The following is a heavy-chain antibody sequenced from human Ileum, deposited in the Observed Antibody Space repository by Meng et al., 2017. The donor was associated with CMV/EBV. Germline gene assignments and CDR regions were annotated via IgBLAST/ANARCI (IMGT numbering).Heavy chain of an antibody. CDR2: ISDSRDRT. CDR3: AKGGYNGYGSYYYGMDV. CDR1: GFRFSSYA. Sequence: GESLKISCAASGFRFSSYAMSWVRQAPGEALEWVSAISDSRDRTYYADSVKGRFTISRDNSKNSLYLHMHSLRAEDTAVYYCAKGGYNGYGSYYYGMDVWGQGTTVTVSS. V-gene: IGHV3-23*01. D-gene: IGHD5-12*01. J-gene: IGHJ6*02.